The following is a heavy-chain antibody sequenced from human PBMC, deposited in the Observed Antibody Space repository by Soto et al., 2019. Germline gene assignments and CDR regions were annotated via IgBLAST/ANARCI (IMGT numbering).Heavy chain of an antibody. V-gene: IGHV4-31*03. CDR1: GGSISSGGYY. Sequence: SETLSLTCTVSGGSISSGGYYWSWIRQHPGKGLEWIGYIYFSGSTYYNPSLKSRVTISVDTSKNQFSLKLSSVTAADTAVYYCARDMRDYYDSSGYSLGMDVWGQGSTVT. CDR2: IYFSGST. J-gene: IGHJ6*02. CDR3: ARDMRDYYDSSGYSLGMDV. D-gene: IGHD3-22*01.